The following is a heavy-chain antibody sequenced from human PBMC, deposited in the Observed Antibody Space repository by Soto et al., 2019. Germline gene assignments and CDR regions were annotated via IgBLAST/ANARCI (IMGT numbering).Heavy chain of an antibody. V-gene: IGHV1-18*01. CDR2: VYSKAGTI. CDR1: GYTFNDFG. D-gene: IGHD5-12*01. CDR3: ARDIGFDIDY. J-gene: IGHJ4*02. Sequence: QVQLVQSGAEVQKPGASVKVSCKTSGYTFNDFGITWVRQAPGLGLEWLGWVYSKAGTINFAPKLQGRLLMTSYTSTCTAYMELTSLNFDDSSVYSCARDIGFDIDYRGQGTLVTVS.